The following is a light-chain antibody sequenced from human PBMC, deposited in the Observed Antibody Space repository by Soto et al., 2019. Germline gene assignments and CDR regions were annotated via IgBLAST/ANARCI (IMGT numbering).Light chain of an antibody. CDR2: DVS. Sequence: QSALTQPASVSGSPGQSITISCTGTSSDVGGYNYVSWYQQHPGKAPKFMIYDVSNRPSGVSNRFSGSKSGNTASLTISGIQAEDEADYYCSSDTSSSTLVFGGGTKLTVL. CDR3: SSDTSSSTLV. V-gene: IGLV2-14*01. J-gene: IGLJ2*01. CDR1: SSDVGGYNY.